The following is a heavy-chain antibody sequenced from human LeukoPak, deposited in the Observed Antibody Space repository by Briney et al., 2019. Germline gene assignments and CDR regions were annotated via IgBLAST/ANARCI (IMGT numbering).Heavy chain of an antibody. V-gene: IGHV3-21*01. J-gene: IGHJ4*02. CDR2: ISSSSSYI. D-gene: IGHD3-22*01. Sequence: GGSLRLSCAASGFTFSSYSMNWVRQAPGEGLEWVSSISSSSSYIYYADSVKGRFTISRDNAKNSLYLQMNSLRAEDTAVYYCAQDYYYDSSGYCHWGQGTLVTVSS. CDR1: GFTFSSYS. CDR3: AQDYYYDSSGYCH.